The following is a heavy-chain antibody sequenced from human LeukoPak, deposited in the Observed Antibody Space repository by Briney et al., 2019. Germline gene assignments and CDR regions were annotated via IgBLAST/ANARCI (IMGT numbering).Heavy chain of an antibody. CDR1: GFTFSSYG. D-gene: IGHD3-10*01. CDR3: AKDGEFYYGSGSFDY. J-gene: IGHJ4*02. V-gene: IGHV3-30*02. CDR2: IRYDGSNK. Sequence: PGGSLRLSCAASGFTFSSYGMHWVRQAPGKGLEWVAFIRYDGSNKYYADSVKGRFTISRDNSKNTLYLQMNSLRAEDTAVYYCAKDGEFYYGSGSFDYWGQGTLVTVSS.